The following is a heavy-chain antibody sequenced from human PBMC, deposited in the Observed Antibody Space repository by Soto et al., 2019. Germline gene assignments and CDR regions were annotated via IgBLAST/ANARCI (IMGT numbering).Heavy chain of an antibody. CDR3: ARSPRSSPYFDF. J-gene: IGHJ4*02. CDR2: IYPGDHET. Sequence: PGESLKLSCQCSGYTFSNFWIGWVRQFPGQGLEWMGIIYPGDHETRYSPSFLGKVTISAETSINTAYLQWSNLEDSDSAFYFCARSPRSSPYFDFWGQGALVTVSS. V-gene: IGHV5-51*01. CDR1: GYTFSNFW. D-gene: IGHD6-13*01.